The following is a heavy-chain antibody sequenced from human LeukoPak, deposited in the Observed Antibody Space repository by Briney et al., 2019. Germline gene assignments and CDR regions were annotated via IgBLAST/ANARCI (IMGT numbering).Heavy chain of an antibody. Sequence: PSETLSLTCTVSGGSISSYYWSWIRQPAGKGLEWIGRIYTSGSTNYNPSLKSRVTMSVDTSKNQFSLKLSSVTAADTAVYYCAGDTSTYYYYGMDVWGQGTTVTVSS. D-gene: IGHD2-2*01. CDR3: AGDTSTYYYYGMDV. CDR1: GGSISSYY. V-gene: IGHV4-4*07. CDR2: IYTSGST. J-gene: IGHJ6*02.